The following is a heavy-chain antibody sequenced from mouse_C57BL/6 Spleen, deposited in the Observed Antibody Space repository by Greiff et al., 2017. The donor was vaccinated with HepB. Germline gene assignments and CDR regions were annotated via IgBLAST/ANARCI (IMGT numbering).Heavy chain of an antibody. CDR2: INPSTGGT. V-gene: IGHV1-42*01. Sequence: VQLQQSGPELVKPGASVKISCKASGYSFTGYYMNWVKQSPEKSLEWIGEINPSTGGTTYNQKFKAKATLTVDKSSSTAYMQLKSLTSEDSAVYYCARDDYGSSYGYFDVWGTGTTVTVSS. J-gene: IGHJ1*03. D-gene: IGHD1-1*01. CDR1: GYSFTGYY. CDR3: ARDDYGSSYGYFDV.